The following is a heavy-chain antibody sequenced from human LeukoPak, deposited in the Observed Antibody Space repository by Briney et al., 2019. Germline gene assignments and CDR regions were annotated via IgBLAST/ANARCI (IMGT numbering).Heavy chain of an antibody. CDR1: GDSISSGSYY. J-gene: IGHJ6*03. D-gene: IGHD3-10*01. Sequence: SETLSLTCTVSGDSISSGSYYWSWIRQPAGKGLEWIGRIYSSGSTNYNPSLKSRVTMSVDTSKNQFSLKVSSVTAADTAVYYCARVFDSGSQAYFYYMDVWGKGTTVTISS. CDR2: IYSSGST. CDR3: ARVFDSGSQAYFYYMDV. V-gene: IGHV4-61*10.